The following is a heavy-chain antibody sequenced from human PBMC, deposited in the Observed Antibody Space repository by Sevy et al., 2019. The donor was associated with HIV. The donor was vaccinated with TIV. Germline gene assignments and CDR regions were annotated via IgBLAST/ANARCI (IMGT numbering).Heavy chain of an antibody. D-gene: IGHD2-15*01. CDR3: ARLRLDCSGGSCYSDYYYYYGMDV. V-gene: IGHV3-21*01. J-gene: IGHJ6*02. CDR2: ISSSSSYI. CDR1: GFTFSSYS. Sequence: GGSLRLSCAASGFTFSSYSMNWVRQAPGKGLEWVSSISSSSSYIYYADSVKDRFTISRDNAKNSLYLQMNSLRAEDTAVYYCARLRLDCSGGSCYSDYYYYYGMDVWGQGTTVTVSS.